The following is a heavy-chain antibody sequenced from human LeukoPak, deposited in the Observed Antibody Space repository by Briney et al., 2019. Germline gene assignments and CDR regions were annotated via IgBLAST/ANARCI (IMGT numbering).Heavy chain of an antibody. CDR1: GFTFSSYW. CDR3: VRDGDTSGYTN. CDR2: IKQDGREK. Sequence: PGGSVRLSCAASGFTFSSYWTHWVRQAPGKGLEWVANIKQDGREKYYVDSVKGVFTISRDNAKNTLYLQLSSLRAEDTAVYSCVRDGDTSGYTNWGQGTLVTVSS. D-gene: IGHD3-22*01. J-gene: IGHJ4*02. V-gene: IGHV3-7*01.